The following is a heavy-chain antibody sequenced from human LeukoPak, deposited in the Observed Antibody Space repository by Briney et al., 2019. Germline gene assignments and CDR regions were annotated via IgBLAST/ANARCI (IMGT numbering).Heavy chain of an antibody. CDR2: LYGGGST. Sequence: GGSLRLSCAASGFTVSSNYMSWVRQAPGKGLEWVSVLYGGGSTYYADSVKGRFTVSRDNSKNTLYLQMNSLRGEDTAVYYCARGGTPGYSTGWIDYWGQGTLVTVSS. CDR1: GFTVSSNY. J-gene: IGHJ4*02. CDR3: ARGGTPGYSTGWIDY. V-gene: IGHV3-53*05. D-gene: IGHD6-19*01.